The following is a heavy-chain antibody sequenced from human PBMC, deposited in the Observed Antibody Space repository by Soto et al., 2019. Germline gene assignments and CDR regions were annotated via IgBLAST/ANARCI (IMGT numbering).Heavy chain of an antibody. J-gene: IGHJ4*02. CDR2: IYYSGST. V-gene: IGHV4-59*01. CDR1: GGSISSYY. CDR3: ARTGRVAVDLFDY. D-gene: IGHD6-19*01. Sequence: SETLSLTCTVSGGSISSYYWSWIRQPPGKGLEWIGYIYYSGSTNYNPSLKSRVTISVDTSKNQFSLKLSSVTAADTAVYYCARTGRVAVDLFDYWGQGTLVTVSS.